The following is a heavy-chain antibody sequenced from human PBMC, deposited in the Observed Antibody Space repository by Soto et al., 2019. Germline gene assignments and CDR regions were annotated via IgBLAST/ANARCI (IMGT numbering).Heavy chain of an antibody. J-gene: IGHJ4*02. CDR1: GFAFNKFG. Sequence: GGSVRLSCXASGFAFNKFGMHWVRQAPGKGLEWVAFISYDGSYQYYADSVQGRLTITRDNSMNTLNMQLNSLRREDTAVYYCAKGGEVGGVLGDHWGQGTLVTVSS. V-gene: IGHV3-30*18. CDR2: ISYDGSYQ. D-gene: IGHD1-26*01. CDR3: AKGGEVGGVLGDH.